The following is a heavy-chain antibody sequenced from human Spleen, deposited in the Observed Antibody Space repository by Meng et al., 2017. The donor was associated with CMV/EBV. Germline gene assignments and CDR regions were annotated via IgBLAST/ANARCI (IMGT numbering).Heavy chain of an antibody. V-gene: IGHV1-18*01. Sequence: ASGSTFTTLGIGWVRPAPGEGLGWMGGISAYNGNTKYAQKLQGRVTMTTDTSTSTAYMELRSLRSDDTAIYFCARDRATRAYYFDYWGQGTLVPSPQ. CDR1: GSTFTTLG. J-gene: IGHJ4*02. CDR3: ARDRATRAYYFDY. CDR2: ISAYNGNT. D-gene: IGHD1-1*01.